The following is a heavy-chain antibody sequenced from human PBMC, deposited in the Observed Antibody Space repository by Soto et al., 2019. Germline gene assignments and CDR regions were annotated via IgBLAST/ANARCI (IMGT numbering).Heavy chain of an antibody. CDR2: ISSRSYTI. CDR1: GFTFSTYS. CDR3: ARGGSSSDNGMDV. V-gene: IGHV3-48*02. Sequence: EVKLVESGGDLVQPGGSLRLSCAASGFTFSTYSMNWVRQAPGEGLEWVSYISSRSYTIYYVDSVRGRFTTSRDNAETSLYLQMNSLRDEDTAVYYCARGGSSSDNGMDVWGQGTTVTVSS. D-gene: IGHD6-6*01. J-gene: IGHJ6*02.